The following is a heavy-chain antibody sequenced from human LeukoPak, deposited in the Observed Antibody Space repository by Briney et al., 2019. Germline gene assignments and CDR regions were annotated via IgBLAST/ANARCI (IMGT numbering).Heavy chain of an antibody. J-gene: IGHJ3*02. CDR1: GHSFTSYW. Sequence: GESLKISCKGSGHSFTSYWIGWVRQMPGKGLEWMGIIYPGDSDTRYSPSFQGQVTISADKSISTAYLQWSSLKASDTAMYYCARRRYYGSGSYYTHDAFDIWGQGTMVTVSS. CDR3: ARRRYYGSGSYYTHDAFDI. D-gene: IGHD3-10*01. CDR2: IYPGDSDT. V-gene: IGHV5-51*01.